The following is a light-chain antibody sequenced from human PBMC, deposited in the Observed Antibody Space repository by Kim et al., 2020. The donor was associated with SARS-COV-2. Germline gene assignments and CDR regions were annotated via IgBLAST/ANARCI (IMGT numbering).Light chain of an antibody. V-gene: IGKV1-5*01. J-gene: IGKJ2*01. CDR1: QSINTW. Sequence: GDRVTITCRATQSINTWLAWYQQKPGEAPKLLIFDASSLDSGVPSRFSGSGSGTEFTLTISSLQPDDFATYYCQQYNSYSLYTF. CDR2: DAS. CDR3: QQYNSYSLYT.